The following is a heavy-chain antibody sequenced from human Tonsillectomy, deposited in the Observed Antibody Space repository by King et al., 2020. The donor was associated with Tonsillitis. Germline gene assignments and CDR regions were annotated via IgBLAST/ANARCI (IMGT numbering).Heavy chain of an antibody. D-gene: IGHD3-3*01. J-gene: IGHJ3*02. V-gene: IGHV3-30*01. Sequence: VQLVESGGGVVQPGRSLRLSCAASGFTFSSYAMHWVRQAPGKGLEWVAVISYDGSNKYYADSVKGRFTISRDNSKNTLYLQMNSLRAEDTAVYYCARDSTPRITIFGVVIMDGHDAFDIWGQGTMVTVSS. CDR3: ARDSTPRITIFGVVIMDGHDAFDI. CDR1: GFTFSSYA. CDR2: ISYDGSNK.